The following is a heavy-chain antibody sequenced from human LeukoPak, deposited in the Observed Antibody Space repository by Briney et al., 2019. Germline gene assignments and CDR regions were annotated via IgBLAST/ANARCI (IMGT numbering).Heavy chain of an antibody. CDR2: ITSNGSTI. Sequence: GGSLRLSCAASGFTFSSYEINWVRQAPGKGLEWVSDITSNGSTIYYADSVKGRFTISRDNAKNSLYLQMNSLRAEDTAVYYCAREKGRNYFDYWGQGTLVTVCS. CDR3: AREKGRNYFDY. V-gene: IGHV3-48*03. CDR1: GFTFSSYE. J-gene: IGHJ4*02. D-gene: IGHD3-10*01.